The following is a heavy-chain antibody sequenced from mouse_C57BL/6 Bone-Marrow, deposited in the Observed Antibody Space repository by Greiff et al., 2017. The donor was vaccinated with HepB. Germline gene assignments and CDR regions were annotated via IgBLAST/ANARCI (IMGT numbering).Heavy chain of an antibody. J-gene: IGHJ4*01. CDR3: ARRGIYDGYYDYAMDY. CDR1: GYTFTSYD. Sequence: QVQLQQSGPELVKPGASVKLSCKASGYTFTSYDINWVKQRPGQGLEWIGWIYPRDGSTKYNEKFKGKATLTVDTSSSTAYMELHSLTSEDSAVYFCARRGIYDGYYDYAMDYWGQGTSVTVSS. V-gene: IGHV1-85*01. D-gene: IGHD2-3*01. CDR2: IYPRDGST.